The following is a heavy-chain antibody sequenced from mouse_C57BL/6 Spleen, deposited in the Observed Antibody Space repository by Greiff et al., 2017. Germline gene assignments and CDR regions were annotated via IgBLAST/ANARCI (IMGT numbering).Heavy chain of an antibody. V-gene: IGHV5-17*01. J-gene: IGHJ4*01. CDR1: GFTFSDYG. CDR2: ISSGSSTI. D-gene: IGHD1-1*01. Sequence: EVKLVESGGGLVKPGGSLKLSCAASGFTFSDYGMHWVRQAPEKGLEWVAYISSGSSTIYYADTVKGRFTISRDNAKNTLFLQMTSRRSEDTAMYYCARRIYYYGSSYRSSAMDYWGQGTTVTVSS. CDR3: ARRIYYYGSSYRSSAMDY.